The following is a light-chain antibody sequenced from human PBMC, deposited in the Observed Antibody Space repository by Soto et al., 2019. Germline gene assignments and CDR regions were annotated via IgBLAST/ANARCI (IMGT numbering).Light chain of an antibody. V-gene: IGKV3-20*01. Sequence: IGLTTSAVALSLSPGERAILSCRAIQAVGSSYLAGYQQKPRQAPSRLIYGAASRTTAIPDRFIGSGSGTDVTLTISRLEHEDFAVYYCQQYGSSPLWTFGQGTKVDI. CDR1: QAVGSSY. CDR2: GAA. CDR3: QQYGSSPLWT. J-gene: IGKJ1*01.